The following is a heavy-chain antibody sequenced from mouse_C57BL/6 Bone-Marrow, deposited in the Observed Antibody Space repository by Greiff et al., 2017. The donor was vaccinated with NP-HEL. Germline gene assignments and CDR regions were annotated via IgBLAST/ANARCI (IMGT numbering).Heavy chain of an antibody. CDR1: GYTFTSYW. CDR3: TKSQDLYGSDWYFDV. Sequence: VQLQQSGTVLARPGASVKMSCKTSGYTFTSYWMHWVKQRPGQGLEWIGAIYPGNSDTSYNQKFKGKAKLTAVTSASTAYMELSSLTNEDSAVYYCTKSQDLYGSDWYFDVWGTGTTVTVSS. D-gene: IGHD1-1*01. CDR2: IYPGNSDT. V-gene: IGHV1-5*01. J-gene: IGHJ1*03.